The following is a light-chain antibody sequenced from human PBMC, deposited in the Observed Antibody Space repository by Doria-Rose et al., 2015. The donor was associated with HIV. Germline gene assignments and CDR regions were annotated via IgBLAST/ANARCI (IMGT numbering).Light chain of an antibody. J-gene: IGKJ1*01. Sequence: EIVMTQSPGTLSLSPGERATLSCRASQSFSSTYLAWYQQKPGQAPSLLIYDGSTRATGIPDRFSASGSGTDFTLTTNRLEPEDLALYYCHQYGTSWTFGQGTKVEI. CDR3: HQYGTSWT. CDR1: QSFSSTY. CDR2: DGS. V-gene: IGKV3-20*01.